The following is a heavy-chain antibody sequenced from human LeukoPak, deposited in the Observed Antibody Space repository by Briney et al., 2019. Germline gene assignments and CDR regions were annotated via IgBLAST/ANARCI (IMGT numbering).Heavy chain of an antibody. CDR3: AKDSMVRGENYFDY. D-gene: IGHD3-10*01. Sequence: GGSLRLSCAASGFTFSSYGMHWVRQAPGKGLEWVAVISYDGSNKYYADSVKGRFTISRDNSKNTLYLQMNSPRAEDTAVYYCAKDSMVRGENYFDYWGQGTLVTVSS. J-gene: IGHJ4*02. V-gene: IGHV3-30*18. CDR1: GFTFSSYG. CDR2: ISYDGSNK.